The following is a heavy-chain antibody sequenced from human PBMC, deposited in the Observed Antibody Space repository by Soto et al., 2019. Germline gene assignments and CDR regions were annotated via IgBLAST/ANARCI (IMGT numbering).Heavy chain of an antibody. CDR1: GFTFSSYI. CDR2: ISSSSSTI. Sequence: GGSLRLSCAASGFTFSSYIMSWVCQAPGKGLEWVSYISSSSSTIYYADSVKGRFTISRDNAKNSLYLQMNSLRDEDTAVYYRARETNVAGTFGYWGQGTLVTVSS. V-gene: IGHV3-48*02. J-gene: IGHJ4*02. D-gene: IGHD6-19*01. CDR3: ARETNVAGTFGY.